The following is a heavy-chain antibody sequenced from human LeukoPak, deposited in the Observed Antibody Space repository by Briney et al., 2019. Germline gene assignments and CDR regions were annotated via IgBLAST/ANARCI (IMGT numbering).Heavy chain of an antibody. V-gene: IGHV3-7*01. Sequence: GGSLRLSCAASGFTFTTYWMSWVRQAPGKGLEWVANIKQDGTETYYVDSVKGRFTISRDNAKNSLYLQMNGLRVEDTAVYYCARDRGADRFDQWGQGTLVTVSS. CDR2: IKQDGTET. J-gene: IGHJ4*02. D-gene: IGHD3-10*01. CDR1: GFTFTTYW. CDR3: ARDRGADRFDQ.